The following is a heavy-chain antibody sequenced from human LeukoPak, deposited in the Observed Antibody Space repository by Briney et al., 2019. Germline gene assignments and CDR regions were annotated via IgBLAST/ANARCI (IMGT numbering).Heavy chain of an antibody. CDR1: GYTFTGYY. CDR2: INPNSGGT. D-gene: IGHD6-13*01. Sequence: ASVKVSCKASGYTFTGYYMHWVRQAPGQGLEWMGRINPNSGGTNYAQKFQGRVTMTRDTSISTAYMELSRPRSDGTAVYYCARVRIAAAGTSNYWGQGTLVTVSS. J-gene: IGHJ4*02. V-gene: IGHV1-2*06. CDR3: ARVRIAAAGTSNY.